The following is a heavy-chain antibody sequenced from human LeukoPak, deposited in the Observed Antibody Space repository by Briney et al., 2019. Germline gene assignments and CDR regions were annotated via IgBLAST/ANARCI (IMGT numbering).Heavy chain of an antibody. CDR3: ARLRYNDFWSGHWKYYYYMDV. J-gene: IGHJ6*03. V-gene: IGHV3-7*01. D-gene: IGHD3-3*01. CDR1: GFTFSSYE. Sequence: GGSLRLSCAASGFTFSSYEMSWVRQAPGKGLEWVANIKQDGSEKYYVDSVEGRFTISRDNAKNSLYLQMNSLRAEDTALYYCARLRYNDFWSGHWKYYYYMDVWGKGTTVTVSS. CDR2: IKQDGSEK.